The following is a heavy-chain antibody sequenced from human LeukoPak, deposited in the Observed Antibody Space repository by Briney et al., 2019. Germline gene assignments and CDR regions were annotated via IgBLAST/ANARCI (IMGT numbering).Heavy chain of an antibody. CDR3: ARGHCSGGTCYVDY. V-gene: IGHV1-2*04. J-gene: IGHJ4*02. D-gene: IGHD2-15*01. CDR1: GYTFTGYY. Sequence: ASVKVSCKASGYTFTGYYMHWVRQAPGQGLEWMGWINPNSGGTNYAQKFQGWVTMTRDTSISTAYMELSRLRSDDAAVYYCARGHCSGGTCYVDYWGQGTLVTVSS. CDR2: INPNSGGT.